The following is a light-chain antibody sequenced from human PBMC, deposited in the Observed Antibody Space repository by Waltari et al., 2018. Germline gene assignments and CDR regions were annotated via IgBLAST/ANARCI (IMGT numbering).Light chain of an antibody. J-gene: IGKJ1*01. CDR1: QSIASN. CDR3: QQYSNWPRT. CDR2: GAS. V-gene: IGKV3-15*01. Sequence: EIVMTQSPATLSVSPGERATLSCRASQSIASNLAWYQQKSGQAPRLLSDGASTRAIGIPVRLSGSGSGTEFTLTISSIQFEDFVVYYCQQYSNWPRTFGQGTKLDIK.